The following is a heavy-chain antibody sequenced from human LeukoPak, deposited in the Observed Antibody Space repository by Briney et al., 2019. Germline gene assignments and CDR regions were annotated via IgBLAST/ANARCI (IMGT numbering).Heavy chain of an antibody. J-gene: IGHJ2*01. D-gene: IGHD6-13*01. Sequence: GGSLRLSCAASGFTFNDYHMNWVRQAPGKGLEWVANIKQDGSEKYYADSVKGRFTISRDNSKNTLYLQMNSLRAEDTAVYYCAKDLVWGYFDLWGRGTLVTVSS. CDR1: GFTFNDYH. CDR3: AKDLVWGYFDL. CDR2: IKQDGSEK. V-gene: IGHV3-7*01.